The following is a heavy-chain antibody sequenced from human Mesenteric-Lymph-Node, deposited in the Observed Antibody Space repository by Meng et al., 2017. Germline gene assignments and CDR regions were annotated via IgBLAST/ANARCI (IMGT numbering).Heavy chain of an antibody. CDR1: GFPLRSNY. CDR2: MYSNGNT. Sequence: GGSLRLSCAVSGFPLRSNYMSWVRQAPGKGLEYVSVMYSNGNTYYPDSVKGRFTISRDLSNNMVYLQMKSLRPEDTAVYYCARAQMIGDYDAFDIWGQGTMVTVSS. D-gene: IGHD4-17*01. CDR3: ARAQMIGDYDAFDI. J-gene: IGHJ3*02. V-gene: IGHV3-66*02.